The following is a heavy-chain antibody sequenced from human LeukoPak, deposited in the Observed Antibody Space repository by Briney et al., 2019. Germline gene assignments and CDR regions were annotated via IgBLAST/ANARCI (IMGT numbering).Heavy chain of an antibody. D-gene: IGHD1-26*01. J-gene: IGHJ4*03. V-gene: IGHV3-23*01. CDR2: ISASGGAT. Sequence: GGSLRLSCAASGFTFSNYAMTWVRQAPGKGLEWVSGISASGGATYSAESVRGRFTISRDNSKNTLYLQMNSLRVDDTAAYFCATISGSFEYLDYWGQGTTVTVSS. CDR1: GFTFSNYA. CDR3: ATISGSFEYLDY.